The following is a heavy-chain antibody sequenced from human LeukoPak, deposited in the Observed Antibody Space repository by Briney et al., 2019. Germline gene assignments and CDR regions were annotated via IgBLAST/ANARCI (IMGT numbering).Heavy chain of an antibody. V-gene: IGHV5-51*01. J-gene: IGHJ5*02. CDR2: IYPGDSDT. Sequence: GESLKISCKGSGYSFSTYWIGWVRQMPGRGPEWIGTIYPGDSDTRYGPAFQGQVTISADKSISTAYLQWRSLKASDSAMYYCARRGYSFEWFDPWGQGTLVTVSS. CDR1: GYSFSTYW. CDR3: ARRGYSFEWFDP. D-gene: IGHD5-18*01.